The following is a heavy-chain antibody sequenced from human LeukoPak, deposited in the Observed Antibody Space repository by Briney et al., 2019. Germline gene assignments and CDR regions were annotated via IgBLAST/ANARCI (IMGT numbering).Heavy chain of an antibody. V-gene: IGHV3-21*01. CDR3: ARDPYSGSYGDSYFYYMDV. D-gene: IGHD1-26*01. J-gene: IGHJ6*03. CDR2: ITTSSTYT. Sequence: GGSLRLSCAASGFSFSSYNMNWVRQAPGKGLEWVSSITTSSTYTFYADSVKGRFTISRDNAKNSLYLQMNSLRAEDTAVYYCARDPYSGSYGDSYFYYMDVWGKGTTVTISS. CDR1: GFSFSSYN.